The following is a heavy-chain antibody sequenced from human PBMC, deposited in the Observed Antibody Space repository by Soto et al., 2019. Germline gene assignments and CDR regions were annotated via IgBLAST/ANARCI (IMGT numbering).Heavy chain of an antibody. V-gene: IGHV1-69*13. Sequence: SVKVSCKASGGTFSKYVITWVRQAPGQGLEWMGGIIPIFGTANYAQRFQGRVTITADESTSTAYMELSSLRSEDTAVYYCARHRGYSYGSVYFDYWGQGTLVTVSS. CDR3: ARHRGYSYGSVYFDY. CDR1: GGTFSKYV. D-gene: IGHD5-18*01. CDR2: IIPIFGTA. J-gene: IGHJ4*02.